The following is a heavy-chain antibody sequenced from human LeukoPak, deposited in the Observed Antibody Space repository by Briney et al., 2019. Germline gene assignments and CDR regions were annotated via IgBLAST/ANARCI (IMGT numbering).Heavy chain of an antibody. CDR1: GFTFSSYA. CDR2: ISGSGGST. CDR3: AKDPNLSDVVDYFDY. Sequence: GGSLRLSCAASGFTFSSYAMSWVRQAPGKGLEWVSGISGSGGSTYYAGSVQGRFTISRDNSKNRLYLQMNSLRAEDTAVYYCAKDPNLSDVVDYFDYWGQGTLVTVSS. V-gene: IGHV3-23*01. J-gene: IGHJ4*02. D-gene: IGHD1-1*01.